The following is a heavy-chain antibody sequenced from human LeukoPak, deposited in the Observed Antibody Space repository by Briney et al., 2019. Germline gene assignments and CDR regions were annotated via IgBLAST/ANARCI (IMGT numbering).Heavy chain of an antibody. Sequence: ASVKVSCKASGYTFSGYNMHWVRQAPGQGLEWMGRVISHSGGTNYAPRFQGRVTMTRDTSTSTAYMELSRLKSDDTAVYYCARGYNYGHYYWGQGTLVTVSS. CDR3: ARGYNYGHYY. V-gene: IGHV1-2*06. CDR1: GYTFSGYN. D-gene: IGHD5-18*01. CDR2: VISHSGGT. J-gene: IGHJ4*02.